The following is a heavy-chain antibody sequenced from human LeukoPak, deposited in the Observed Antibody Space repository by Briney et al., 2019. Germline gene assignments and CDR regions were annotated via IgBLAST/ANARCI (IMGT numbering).Heavy chain of an antibody. CDR1: GFTFSTYA. V-gene: IGHV3-23*01. J-gene: IGHJ4*02. CDR3: ARNPGQYSSSWYKVAADYFDY. CDR2: ISAGGGTT. D-gene: IGHD6-13*01. Sequence: GGSLRLSCAASGFTFSTYAMTWVRQAPGKGLEWVSAISAGGGTTYYADSVKGRFTISRDSSKNMLYLQMNSLRAEDTAVYYCARNPGQYSSSWYKVAADYFDYWGQGTLVTVSS.